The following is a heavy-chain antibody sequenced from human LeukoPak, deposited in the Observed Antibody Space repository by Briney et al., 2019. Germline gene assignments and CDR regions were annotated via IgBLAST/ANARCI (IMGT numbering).Heavy chain of an antibody. Sequence: SETLSLTCAVSGGSISSSNWWSWVRQPPGKGLEWIGEIYHSGSTNYNPSLKSRVTISVDKSKNQFSLKLSSVTAADTAVYYCAKESPKSPWEQRGYFDYWGQGTLVTVSS. CDR1: GGSISSSNW. D-gene: IGHD1/OR15-1a*01. J-gene: IGHJ4*02. CDR3: AKESPKSPWEQRGYFDY. V-gene: IGHV4-4*02. CDR2: IYHSGST.